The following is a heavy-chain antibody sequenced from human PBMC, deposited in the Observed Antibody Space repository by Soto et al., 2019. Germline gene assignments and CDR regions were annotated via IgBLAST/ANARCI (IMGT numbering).Heavy chain of an antibody. CDR2: IYSGGST. CDR1: GFTVSSNY. V-gene: IGHV3-53*01. Sequence: EEQLVESGGGLVQPGGSLRLSCAASGFTVSSNYMSWVRQAPGKGLEWVSVIYSGGSTYYADSVKGRFTISRDNSKNTLYLQMNSLRAEDTAVYYCARDGGPSDYYYGMDVWGQGTTVTVSS. CDR3: ARDGGPSDYYYGMDV. J-gene: IGHJ6*02.